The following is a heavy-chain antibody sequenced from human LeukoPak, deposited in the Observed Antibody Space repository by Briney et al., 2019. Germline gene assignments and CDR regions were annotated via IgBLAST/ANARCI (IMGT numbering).Heavy chain of an antibody. CDR3: ARGRITPYQAFDI. CDR2: IYYSGST. V-gene: IGHV4-59*01. Sequence: PSETLSLTCTVSGGSISSYHWSWIRQPPGKGLEWIGYIYYSGSTNHNPSLKCRVTISVDTSKKQFSLKLSSVTAADTAVYYCARGRITPYQAFDIWGQGTMVTVSS. J-gene: IGHJ3*02. CDR1: GGSISSYH. D-gene: IGHD1-14*01.